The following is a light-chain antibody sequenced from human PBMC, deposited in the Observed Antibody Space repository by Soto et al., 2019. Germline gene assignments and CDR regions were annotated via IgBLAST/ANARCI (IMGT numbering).Light chain of an antibody. CDR1: SSDVGGYKY. CDR3: SAYRSSSTLYI. V-gene: IGLV2-14*01. J-gene: IGLJ1*01. Sequence: ALTQPASVSGSPGQSITISCTGTSSDVGGYKYVSWYQQHPGKAPKLMIYDVSNRPSGVSNRFSGSKSGNTASLTISGLQAEDEADYYCSAYRSSSTLYIFGSGTKVTVL. CDR2: DVS.